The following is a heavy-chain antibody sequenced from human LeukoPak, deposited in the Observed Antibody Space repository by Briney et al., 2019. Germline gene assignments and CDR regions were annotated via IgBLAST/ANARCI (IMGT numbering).Heavy chain of an antibody. J-gene: IGHJ6*02. Sequence: SETLSLTCTVSGASISSYYWSWIRQPPGKGLEWIGYIYYSGSTNYNPSLKSRVTISVDTSKNQFSLKLSSVTAADTAVYYCAGDYYYGMDVWGQGTTVTVSS. CDR3: AGDYYYGMDV. CDR2: IYYSGST. CDR1: GASISSYY. V-gene: IGHV4-59*12.